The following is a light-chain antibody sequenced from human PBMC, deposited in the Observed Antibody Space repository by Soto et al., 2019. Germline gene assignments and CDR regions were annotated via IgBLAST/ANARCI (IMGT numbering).Light chain of an antibody. J-gene: IGLJ3*02. CDR1: SSNIGNNY. Sequence: QSVLTQPPSVSAAPGQKVTISCSGSSSNIGNNYVSWYQQLPGTAPKLLIYGNNKRPSGIPDRFSGSNSGTSATLGITGLQTGDEADYYCGTWDASLSAGVFGGGTKLTVL. CDR2: GNN. CDR3: GTWDASLSAGV. V-gene: IGLV1-51*01.